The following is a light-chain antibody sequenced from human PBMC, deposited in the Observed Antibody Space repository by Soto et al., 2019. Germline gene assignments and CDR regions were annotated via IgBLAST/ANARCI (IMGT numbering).Light chain of an antibody. J-gene: IGKJ1*01. V-gene: IGKV3-20*01. CDR3: QQYGRSWT. CDR1: QSVSSSY. CDR2: GAS. Sequence: EIVLTQSPGTLSLSPGERATLSCRASQSVSSSYLAWYQQKPGQAPRLLMYGASSRATGIPDRFSGSGSGTDFTLTISRLEPEDFAVYYCQQYGRSWTFGQGTKVEI.